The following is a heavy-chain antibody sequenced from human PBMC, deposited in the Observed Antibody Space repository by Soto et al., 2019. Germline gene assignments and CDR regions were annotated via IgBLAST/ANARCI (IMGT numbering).Heavy chain of an antibody. V-gene: IGHV4-59*01. CDR3: ARAGLLVVPAGILQIDY. CDR2: IYYNGNT. CDR1: GGSISNYY. D-gene: IGHD2-2*01. J-gene: IGHJ4*02. Sequence: PSETLSLTCSVSGGSISNYYWSWIRQPPGKGLEWIGYIYYNGNTHYNPSLRSRVTMSVDTSKNQFSLTLNSVTAADTAFYYCARAGLLVVPAGILQIDYWGQGSLVTVSS.